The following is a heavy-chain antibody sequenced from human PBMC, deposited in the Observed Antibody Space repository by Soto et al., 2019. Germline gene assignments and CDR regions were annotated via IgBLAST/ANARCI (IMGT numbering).Heavy chain of an antibody. CDR1: GFTVSSNY. CDR3: ARDRISVAGTDNDY. D-gene: IGHD6-19*01. J-gene: IGHJ4*02. Sequence: EVQLVESGGGLIQPGGSLRLSCAASGFTVSSNYMSWVRQAPGKGLEWVSVIYGGGSTYYADSVKGRFTISRDNSKNTLYLQMNRLRAEDTAVYYCARDRISVAGTDNDYWGQGTLVTVSS. CDR2: IYGGGST. V-gene: IGHV3-53*01.